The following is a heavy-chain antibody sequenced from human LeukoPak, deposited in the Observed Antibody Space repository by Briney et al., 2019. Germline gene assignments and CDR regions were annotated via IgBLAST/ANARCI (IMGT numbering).Heavy chain of an antibody. Sequence: GGSLRLSCAASGFTFSSYAMSWVRQAPGKGLEWVSAISDSGGTTYYADSVKGRFTISRDNSKNTLYLQMDSLRAEDTAVYYCARLSKRLDSAIFGVVNPGPDYGMDVWGQGTTVTVSS. CDR2: ISDSGGTT. D-gene: IGHD3-3*01. V-gene: IGHV3-23*01. CDR3: ARLSKRLDSAIFGVVNPGPDYGMDV. J-gene: IGHJ6*02. CDR1: GFTFSSYA.